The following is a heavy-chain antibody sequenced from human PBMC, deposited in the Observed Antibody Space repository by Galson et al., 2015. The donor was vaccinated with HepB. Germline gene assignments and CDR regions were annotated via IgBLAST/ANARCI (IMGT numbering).Heavy chain of an antibody. CDR2: ISYDGINR. V-gene: IGHV3-30*18. D-gene: IGHD5-18*01. CDR1: GFTFSTYG. J-gene: IGHJ4*02. CDR3: AKDRYNYGSAYFDY. Sequence: SLRLSCAASGFTFSTYGMHWVRQAPGKGLEWVAVISYDGINRYSADSVKGRFTISRDNSKNTLYLQMNSLRAEDTAMYYCAKDRYNYGSAYFDYWGQGTLVAVSS.